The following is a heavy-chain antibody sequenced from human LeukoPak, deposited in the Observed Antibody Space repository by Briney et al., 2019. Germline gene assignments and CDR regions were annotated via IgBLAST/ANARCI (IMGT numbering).Heavy chain of an antibody. CDR1: GFTFSSYS. CDR2: ISSSSSYI. D-gene: IGHD2-2*01. Sequence: AGGSLRLSCAASGFTFSSYSMNWVRQAPGKGLEWVSSISSSSSYIYYADSVKGRFTISRDNAKNSLYPQMNSLRAEDAAVYYCARASRGYCSSTSCYFDYWGQGTLVTVSS. J-gene: IGHJ4*02. CDR3: ARASRGYCSSTSCYFDY. V-gene: IGHV3-21*01.